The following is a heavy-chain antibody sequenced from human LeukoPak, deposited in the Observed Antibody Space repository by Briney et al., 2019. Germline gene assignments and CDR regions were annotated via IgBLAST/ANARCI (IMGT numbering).Heavy chain of an antibody. D-gene: IGHD3-9*01. CDR2: IRYDGSNK. CDR1: GFPFSSYG. Sequence: LGGSLSLSCAASGFPFSSYGMHWVRQAPGKGLEWVAFIRYDGSNKYYADSVKGRFTISRDNSKNTLYLQMNSLRAEDTAVYYCAKNLYDILTGYHDSFDYWGQGTLVTVSS. V-gene: IGHV3-30*02. J-gene: IGHJ4*02. CDR3: AKNLYDILTGYHDSFDY.